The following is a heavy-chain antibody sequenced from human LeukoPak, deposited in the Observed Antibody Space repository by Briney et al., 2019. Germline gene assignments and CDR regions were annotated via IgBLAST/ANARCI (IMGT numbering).Heavy chain of an antibody. D-gene: IGHD4-17*01. V-gene: IGHV3-23*01. CDR1: GFIFNNYA. CDR3: ARDYADYVGYFFFDY. J-gene: IGHJ4*02. Sequence: GGSLRLSCAASGFIFNNYAMNWVRQAPGKGLEWVSSISGGGETTYYADSAKGRFTISRDNSQNTLHLQMNSLRAEDTAVYYCARDYADYVGYFFFDYWGQGTLVTVSS. CDR2: ISGGGETT.